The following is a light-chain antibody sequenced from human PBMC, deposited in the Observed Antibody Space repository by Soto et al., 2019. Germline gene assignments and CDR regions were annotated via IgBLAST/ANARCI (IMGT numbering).Light chain of an antibody. Sequence: IQMTQSPPSLSASVGDRVTITCRASQGIKNYLAWFQQKPGEAPKSLIYAASSLQSGVPSRFSGSGSGTYFTLTISSLQPEDFATYYCQQYTTYPLTFGRGTKLEIK. CDR2: AAS. J-gene: IGKJ2*01. V-gene: IGKV1-16*01. CDR3: QQYTTYPLT. CDR1: QGIKNY.